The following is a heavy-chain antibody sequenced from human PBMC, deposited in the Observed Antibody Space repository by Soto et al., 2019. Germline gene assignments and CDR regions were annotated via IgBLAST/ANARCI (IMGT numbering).Heavy chain of an antibody. Sequence: ASVKVSCKASGYTFTSYYMHWVRQAPGQGLEWMGIINPSGGSTSYAQKFQGRVTMTRDTSTSTVYMELSSLRSEDTAVYYCARTRFTMVRGVHTNAFDIWGQGTMVTVSS. V-gene: IGHV1-46*01. J-gene: IGHJ3*02. CDR1: GYTFTSYY. D-gene: IGHD3-10*01. CDR2: INPSGGST. CDR3: ARTRFTMVRGVHTNAFDI.